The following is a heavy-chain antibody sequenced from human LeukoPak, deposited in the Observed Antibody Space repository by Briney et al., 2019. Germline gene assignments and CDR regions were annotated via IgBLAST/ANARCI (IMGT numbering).Heavy chain of an antibody. CDR3: AKDVSQYSSSWYAIYYYYGMDV. CDR1: GFTFSSYG. Sequence: GGSLRLSCAASGFTFSSYGMHWVRQAPGKGLEWVAVISYDGSNKYYADSVKGRFTISRDNSKNTLYLQMNSLRAEDTAVYYCAKDVSQYSSSWYAIYYYYGMDVWGKGTTVTVSS. J-gene: IGHJ6*04. V-gene: IGHV3-30*18. CDR2: ISYDGSNK. D-gene: IGHD6-13*01.